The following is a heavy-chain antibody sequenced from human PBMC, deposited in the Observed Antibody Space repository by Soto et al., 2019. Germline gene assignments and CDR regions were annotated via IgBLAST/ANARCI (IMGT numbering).Heavy chain of an antibody. D-gene: IGHD2-8*01. CDR3: ARDPISGVRQPHYCGMDV. V-gene: IGHV3-30-3*01. CDR2: ISYDGSNK. J-gene: IGHJ6*02. CDR1: GFTFSSYA. Sequence: QVQLVESGGGVVQPGRSLRLSCAASGFTFSSYAMHWVRQAPGKGLEWVAVISYDGSNKYYADSVKGRFTISRDNSKNTLYLQMNSLRAEDTAVYYGARDPISGVRQPHYCGMDVWGQGTTVTVSS.